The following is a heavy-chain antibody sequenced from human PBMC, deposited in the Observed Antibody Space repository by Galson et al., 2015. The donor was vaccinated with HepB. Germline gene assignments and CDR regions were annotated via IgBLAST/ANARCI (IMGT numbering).Heavy chain of an antibody. D-gene: IGHD3-10*01. CDR2: IIPIFGTA. Sequence: SVKVSCKASGGTFSSYAISWVRQAPGQGLEWMGGIIPIFGTANYAQKFQGRVTITADESTSTAYMELSSLRSEDTAVYYCARGGDGSGSYYPDNWFDPWGQGTLVTVSS. J-gene: IGHJ5*02. CDR1: GGTFSSYA. V-gene: IGHV1-69*13. CDR3: ARGGDGSGSYYPDNWFDP.